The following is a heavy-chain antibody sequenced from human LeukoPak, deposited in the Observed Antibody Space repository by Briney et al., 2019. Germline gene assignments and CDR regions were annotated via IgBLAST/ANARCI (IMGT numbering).Heavy chain of an antibody. CDR3: ARQNKPARPNFEN. CDR1: GGSISYGDYY. CDR2: IYYTGST. D-gene: IGHD2-2*01. J-gene: IGHJ4*02. Sequence: PSETLSLTCSVSGGSISYGDYYWDWIRQPPGKGLEWIGAIYYTGSTYYNPSLRGRVTISGDTSKNHFSLKLTSVTAADTAIYYCARQNKPARPNFENWGQGTLVTVSS. V-gene: IGHV4-39*01.